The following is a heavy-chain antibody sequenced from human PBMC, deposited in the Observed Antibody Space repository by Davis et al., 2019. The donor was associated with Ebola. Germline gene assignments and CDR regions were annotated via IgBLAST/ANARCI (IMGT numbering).Heavy chain of an antibody. D-gene: IGHD3-16*01. Sequence: SETLSLTCAVSAGSISSSSYYWGWIRQPPGKGLEWIGSIYYSGSTYYNPSLKSRVTISVDTSKNQFSLKLSSVTAADTAVYYCARDIFSTHGGEYYYYYGMDVWGKGTTVTVSS. CDR1: AGSISSSSYY. CDR3: ARDIFSTHGGEYYYYYGMDV. J-gene: IGHJ6*04. CDR2: IYYSGST. V-gene: IGHV4-39*02.